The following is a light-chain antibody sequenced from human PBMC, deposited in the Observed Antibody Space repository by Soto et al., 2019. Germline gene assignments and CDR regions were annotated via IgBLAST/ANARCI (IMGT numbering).Light chain of an antibody. CDR3: QQFVNSPYT. J-gene: IGKJ2*01. CDR2: GTS. V-gene: IGKV3-20*01. Sequence: EIVLTQSPGTLSLSPGERATFLCRASQSVANNYLAWYQQKPGQAPSLLIYGTSKRATGIPDRFNGSGSGTDFTLNITRVAPEDFAVYYCQQFVNSPYTFGQGTKLEI. CDR1: QSVANNY.